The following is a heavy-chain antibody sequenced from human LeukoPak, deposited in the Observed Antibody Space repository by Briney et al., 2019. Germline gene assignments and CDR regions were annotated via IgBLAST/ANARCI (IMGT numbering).Heavy chain of an antibody. Sequence: SQTLSLTCTVSGGSISSGDYYWSWIRQPPGKGLEWIGYIYYSGSTYYNPSLKSRVTISVDTSKNQFSLKLSSVTAADTAVYYCARVPPTYYYGSGSYYRDWFDPWGQGTLVTVSS. CDR3: ARVPPTYYYGSGSYYRDWFDP. CDR2: IYYSGST. D-gene: IGHD3-10*01. V-gene: IGHV4-30-4*01. J-gene: IGHJ5*02. CDR1: GGSISSGDYY.